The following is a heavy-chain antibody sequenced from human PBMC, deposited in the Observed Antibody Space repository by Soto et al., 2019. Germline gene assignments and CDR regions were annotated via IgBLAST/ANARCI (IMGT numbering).Heavy chain of an antibody. V-gene: IGHV3-7*01. CDR3: ARARITMVRGVIISAFDI. J-gene: IGHJ3*02. CDR1: GFTFSSYW. Sequence: GGSLRLSCAASGFTFSSYWMSWVRQAPGKGLEWVANIKQDGSEKYYVDSVKGRFTISRDNAKNSLYLQMNSLRAEDTAVYYCARARITMVRGVIISAFDIWGQGTMVTVSS. CDR2: IKQDGSEK. D-gene: IGHD3-10*01.